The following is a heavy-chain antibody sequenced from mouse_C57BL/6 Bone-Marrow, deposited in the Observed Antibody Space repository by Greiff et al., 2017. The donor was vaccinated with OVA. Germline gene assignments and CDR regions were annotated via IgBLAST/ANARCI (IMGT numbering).Heavy chain of an antibody. CDR3: ARDAPHYYAMDY. CDR2: SRNKANDYTT. J-gene: IGHJ4*01. CDR1: GFTFSDFY. Sequence: EVQGVESGGGLVQSGRSLRLSCAPSGFTFSDFYMEWVRQAPGKGLEWIAASRNKANDYTTEYSASVKGRFIVSRDTSQSILYLQMNALRAEDTAIYYCARDAPHYYAMDYWGQGTSVTVSS. V-gene: IGHV7-1*01.